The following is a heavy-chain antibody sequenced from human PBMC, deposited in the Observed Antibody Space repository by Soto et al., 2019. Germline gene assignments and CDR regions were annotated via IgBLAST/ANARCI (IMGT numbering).Heavy chain of an antibody. Sequence: SCKVSGYTLTELSMHWVRQAPGKGLEWMGGFDPEDGETIYAQKFQGRVTMTEDTSTDTAYMELSSLRSEDTAVYYCATASWQWLVEGVGWFDPWGQGTLVTVSS. V-gene: IGHV1-24*01. CDR1: GYTLTELS. CDR3: ATASWQWLVEGVGWFDP. CDR2: FDPEDGET. D-gene: IGHD6-19*01. J-gene: IGHJ5*02.